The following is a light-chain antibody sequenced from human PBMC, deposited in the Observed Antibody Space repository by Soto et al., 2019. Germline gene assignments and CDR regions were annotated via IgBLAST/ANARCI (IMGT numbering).Light chain of an antibody. CDR3: CLYIGATTYV. CDR1: ITDLGAYDY. J-gene: IGLJ1*01. Sequence: QSALTQPASVSGSPGQSITISCTGSITDLGAYDYVSWYQQHPGQVPKLIIFEVTNRPSGVPDRFSGSKSGNTASLTISGLQADDEADYYCCLYIGATTYVFGTGTKVTVL. CDR2: EVT. V-gene: IGLV2-14*01.